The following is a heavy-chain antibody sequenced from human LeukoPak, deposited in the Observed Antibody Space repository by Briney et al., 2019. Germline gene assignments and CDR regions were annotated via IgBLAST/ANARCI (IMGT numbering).Heavy chain of an antibody. Sequence: SGGSLRLSCAASGFTVSSNYMSWVRQAPGKGLEWVANIKKDGNEKYYVDSVKGRFTISRDNSKNSLYLQMNSLRAEDTAVYYCARGGGSSSWYWYYWGQGTLVTVSS. V-gene: IGHV3-7*04. D-gene: IGHD6-13*01. CDR3: ARGGGSSSWYWYY. CDR1: GFTVSSNY. CDR2: IKKDGNEK. J-gene: IGHJ4*02.